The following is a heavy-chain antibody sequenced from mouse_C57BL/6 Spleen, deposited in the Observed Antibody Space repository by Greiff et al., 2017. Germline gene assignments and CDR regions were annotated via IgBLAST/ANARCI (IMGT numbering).Heavy chain of an antibody. J-gene: IGHJ1*03. CDR3: ASDTTVVATHFYWYFDV. V-gene: IGHV1-22*01. Sequence: EVKLQESGPELVKPGASVKMSCKASGYTFTDYNMHWVKQSHGKSLEWIGYINPNNGGTSYNQKFKGKATLTVKKSSSTAYMELRSLTSEDSAVYDCASDTTVVATHFYWYFDVWGTGTTVTVSS. CDR1: GYTFTDYN. CDR2: INPNNGGT. D-gene: IGHD1-1*01.